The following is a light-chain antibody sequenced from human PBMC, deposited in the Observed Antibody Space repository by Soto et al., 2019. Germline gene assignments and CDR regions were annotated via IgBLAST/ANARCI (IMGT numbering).Light chain of an antibody. CDR2: GAT. J-gene: IGKJ4*01. CDR1: QIINDN. CDR3: QQYNQWPPVT. V-gene: IGKV3D-15*01. Sequence: EVVMTQSPATLSVSPGERATLFCWASQIINDNVAWYQQKPGQAPRLLMYGATTRATDIPARFSGGQSGTEFTLNISSLQSEDSAVYYCQQYNQWPPVTLGGGTKVDIK.